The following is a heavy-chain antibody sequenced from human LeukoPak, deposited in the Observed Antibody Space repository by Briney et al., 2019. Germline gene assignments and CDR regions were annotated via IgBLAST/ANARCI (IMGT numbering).Heavy chain of an antibody. CDR2: IYYSGST. V-gene: IGHV4-39*07. CDR1: GGSISSSSYY. CDR3: ASEYDILTGYLLYFDY. D-gene: IGHD3-9*01. J-gene: IGHJ4*02. Sequence: SETLSLTCTVSGGSISSSSYYWGWIRQPPGKGLEWIGSIYYSGSTYYNPSLKSRVTISVDTSKNQFSLKLSSVTAADTAVYYCASEYDILTGYLLYFDYWGQGTLVTVSS.